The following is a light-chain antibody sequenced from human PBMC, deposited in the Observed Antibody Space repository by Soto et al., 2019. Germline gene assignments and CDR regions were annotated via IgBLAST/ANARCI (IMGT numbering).Light chain of an antibody. CDR2: KAS. V-gene: IGKV1-5*03. CDR3: QQYNSYS. CDR1: QSISTW. J-gene: IGKJ1*01. Sequence: DIQMTQSPSTVSASVGDRVTITCRASQSISTWLAWYQQKPGKAPNLLIYKASSLESGVPSRFSGSGSGTEFTLTISSLQPDDFATYYCQQYNSYSFGQGTKVDIK.